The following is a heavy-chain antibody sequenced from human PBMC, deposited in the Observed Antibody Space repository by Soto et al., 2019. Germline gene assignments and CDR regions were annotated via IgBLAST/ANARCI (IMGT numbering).Heavy chain of an antibody. J-gene: IGHJ5*02. V-gene: IGHV1-46*01. CDR3: ARVYDILTGDNWFDP. Sequence: ASVKVSCKASGYTFTSYYMHWVRQAPGQGLEWMGIINPSGGSTSYAQKFQGRVTMTRDTSTSTVYMELSSLRSEDTAVYYCARVYDILTGDNWFDPWGQGTLVTVPQ. CDR2: INPSGGST. D-gene: IGHD3-9*01. CDR1: GYTFTSYY.